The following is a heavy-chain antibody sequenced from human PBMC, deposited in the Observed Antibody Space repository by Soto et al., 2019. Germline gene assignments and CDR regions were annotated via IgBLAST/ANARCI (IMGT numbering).Heavy chain of an antibody. CDR1: GFTFSSYW. Sequence: PGGSLRLSCAASGFTFSSYWMHWVRQAPGKGLVWVSRINSDGSSTSYADSVKGRFTISRDNAKNTLYLQMNSLRAEDTAVYYCARERYSSGCFVYWGQGTLVTVSS. CDR2: INSDGSST. D-gene: IGHD6-19*01. CDR3: ARERYSSGCFVY. J-gene: IGHJ4*02. V-gene: IGHV3-74*01.